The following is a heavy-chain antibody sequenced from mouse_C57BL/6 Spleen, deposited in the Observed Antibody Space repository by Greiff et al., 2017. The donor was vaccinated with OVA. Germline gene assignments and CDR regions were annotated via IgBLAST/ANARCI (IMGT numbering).Heavy chain of an antibody. J-gene: IGHJ4*01. D-gene: IGHD2-5*01. CDR3: ARFSNPYAMDY. CDR2: IYPGDGDT. V-gene: IGHV1-82*01. Sequence: VQGVESGPELVKPGASVKISCKASGYAFSSSWMNWVKQRPGKGLEWIGRIYPGDGDTNYNGKFKGKATLTADKSSSTAYMQLSSLTSEDSAVYFCARFSNPYAMDYWGQGTSVTVSS. CDR1: GYAFSSSW.